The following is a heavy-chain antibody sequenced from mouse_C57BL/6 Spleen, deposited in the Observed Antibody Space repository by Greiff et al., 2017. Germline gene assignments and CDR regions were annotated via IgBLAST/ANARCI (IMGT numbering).Heavy chain of an antibody. CDR2: IDTEDGET. CDR1: GFNIKDYY. J-gene: IGHJ2*01. Sequence: VQLQQSGAELVKPGASVKLSCTASGFNIKDYYMHWVKQRTEQGLEWIGRIDTEDGETKYAPQFQGKATITADTSSNTASLQLSSLTSEDTAVYYCARGYYGISYRHFDYWGQGTTLTVSS. CDR3: ARGYYGISYRHFDY. D-gene: IGHD1-1*01. V-gene: IGHV14-2*01.